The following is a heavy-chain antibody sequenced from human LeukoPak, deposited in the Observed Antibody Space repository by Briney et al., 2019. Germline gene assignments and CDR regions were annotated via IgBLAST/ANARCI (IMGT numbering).Heavy chain of an antibody. CDR2: ISTYNGNT. J-gene: IGHJ4*02. CDR3: ARVDEDGFDY. Sequence: ASVKVSCKASGATFISYAMSWVRQAPGQGLEWMGWISTYNGNTNYAQKLQGRVTMTTDTSTSTAYMELRSLRSDDTAVYYCARVDEDGFDYWGQGTLVTVSS. CDR1: GATFISYA. V-gene: IGHV1-18*01.